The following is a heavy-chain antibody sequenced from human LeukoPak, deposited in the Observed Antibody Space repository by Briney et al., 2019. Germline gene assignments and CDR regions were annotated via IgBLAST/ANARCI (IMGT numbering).Heavy chain of an antibody. V-gene: IGHV5-51*01. D-gene: IGHD1-7*01. CDR1: GYSFTSYW. CDR2: IHPGDSDT. Sequence: GESLKISCKDSGYSFTSYWIGWVRQMPGKGLEWMGIIHPGDSDTRYSPSFQGQVTISADKSISTAYLQWSSLKASDTAMYYCARPSNWNFAGDWGQGTLVTVSS. J-gene: IGHJ4*02. CDR3: ARPSNWNFAGD.